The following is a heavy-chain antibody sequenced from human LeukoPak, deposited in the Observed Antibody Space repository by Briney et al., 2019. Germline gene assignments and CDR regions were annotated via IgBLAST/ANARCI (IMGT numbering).Heavy chain of an antibody. V-gene: IGHV4-61*01. CDR2: VYHGGST. D-gene: IGHD2-2*01. J-gene: IGHJ4*02. CDR1: GVSVTSATYY. Sequence: SETLSLTCTVSGVSVTSATYYWGWIRQAPGQGLEWIGYVYHGGSTKYNPSLESRVTISVDTSENKVSLKMDSVTTADTAVYYCASPLGYCSSTTCFGDYWGQGTLVTVSS. CDR3: ASPLGYCSSTTCFGDY.